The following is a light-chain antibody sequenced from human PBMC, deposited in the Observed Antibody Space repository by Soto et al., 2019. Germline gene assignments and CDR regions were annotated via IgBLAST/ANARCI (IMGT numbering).Light chain of an antibody. J-gene: IGKJ4*01. Sequence: AIQMTQSPSSLSASVGDIVTITCRASQGITDDLNWYQQKPGKAPKLLIYAASSSQSGVPPRFSGSGSGTDFILTITSQQPEDFATYYCQQAHSFPFTFGGGTKVEIK. CDR1: QGITDD. CDR3: QQAHSFPFT. CDR2: AAS. V-gene: IGKV1-6*02.